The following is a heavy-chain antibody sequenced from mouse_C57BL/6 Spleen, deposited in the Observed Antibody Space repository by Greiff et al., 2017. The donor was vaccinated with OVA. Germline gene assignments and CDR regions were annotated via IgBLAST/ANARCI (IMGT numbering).Heavy chain of an antibody. CDR1: GYSFTGYY. Sequence: EVQLQQSGPELVKPGASVKISCKASGYSFTGYYMNWVKQSPEKSLEWIGAINPSTGGTTYNQKFKAKATLTVDKSSSTAYMQLKSLTSEDSAVYYCASLLYYFDYWGQGTTLTVSS. CDR3: ASLLYYFDY. CDR2: INPSTGGT. D-gene: IGHD2-10*01. V-gene: IGHV1-42*01. J-gene: IGHJ2*01.